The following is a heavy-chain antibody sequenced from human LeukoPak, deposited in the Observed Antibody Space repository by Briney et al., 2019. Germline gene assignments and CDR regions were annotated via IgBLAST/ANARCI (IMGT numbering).Heavy chain of an antibody. CDR2: IYPGDSDT. D-gene: IGHD3-9*01. Sequence: GESLKISCKGSGYSFTSYWIGWVRQMPGKGLEWMGIIYPGDSDTRYSPSFQGQVTISADKSISTAYLQWSSLKASDTAMYYCARHPIVLRYFDWLANFDYWGQGTLVTVSS. CDR3: ARHPIVLRYFDWLANFDY. J-gene: IGHJ4*02. V-gene: IGHV5-51*01. CDR1: GYSFTSYW.